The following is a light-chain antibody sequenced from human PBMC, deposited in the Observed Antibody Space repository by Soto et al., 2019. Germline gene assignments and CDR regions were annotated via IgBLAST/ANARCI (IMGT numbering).Light chain of an antibody. CDR3: QQRNNFLWT. CDR1: QSASNF. CDR2: DAF. Sequence: LTQSPSSLSLSPGERATLSCRASQSASNFLAWYQHSPGQAPRLLIYDAFTRAPGVPARFSGSASGTDFTLTISSLEPEDFAVYYCQQRNNFLWTFGQGTKVDIK. V-gene: IGKV3-11*01. J-gene: IGKJ1*01.